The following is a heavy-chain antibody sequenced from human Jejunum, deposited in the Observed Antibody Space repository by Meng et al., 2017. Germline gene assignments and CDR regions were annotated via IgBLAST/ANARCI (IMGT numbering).Heavy chain of an antibody. D-gene: IGHD3-10*01. V-gene: IGHV6-1*01. J-gene: IGHJ5*02. Sequence: HAQLQPSGPGLVKPSQTLSLTCALSGDSVSSNDAAWNWIRQSPSRGLEWLGRTYFRSKWYYDYEVSVRGRITINADTSKNHFSLHLNSVTPEDTAVYFCTRARAYGSAYSWFDPWGQGSLVTVSS. CDR1: GDSVSSNDAA. CDR2: TYFRSKWYY. CDR3: TRARAYGSAYSWFDP.